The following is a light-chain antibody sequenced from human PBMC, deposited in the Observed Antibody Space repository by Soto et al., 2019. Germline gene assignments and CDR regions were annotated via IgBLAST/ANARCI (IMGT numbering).Light chain of an antibody. V-gene: IGLV2-23*01. J-gene: IGLJ1*01. CDR1: SSDVGNYNL. Sequence: QSVLTQPASVSGSPGQSITISCTGTSSDVGNYNLVSWYQQHPGKAPKLMIYEGSKRPSGVSDRFSGSKSGNTASLTISGLQAEDEADYYCSSYAPTSTYVFGTGPKLIVL. CDR3: SSYAPTSTYV. CDR2: EGS.